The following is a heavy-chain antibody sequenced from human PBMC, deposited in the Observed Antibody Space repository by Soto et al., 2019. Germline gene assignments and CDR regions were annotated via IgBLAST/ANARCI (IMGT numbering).Heavy chain of an antibody. D-gene: IGHD5-12*01. Sequence: QVQLVQSGTEVKKPGSSVKVSCKASGGTFSSYAISWVRQAPGQGLEWMGGIIPIFGTANYAQKFQGRVTITADESTSTAYMELSSLRSEDTAVYYCARNGEMATIGWYFDLWGRGTLVTVSS. CDR1: GGTFSSYA. CDR2: IIPIFGTA. CDR3: ARNGEMATIGWYFDL. V-gene: IGHV1-69*12. J-gene: IGHJ2*01.